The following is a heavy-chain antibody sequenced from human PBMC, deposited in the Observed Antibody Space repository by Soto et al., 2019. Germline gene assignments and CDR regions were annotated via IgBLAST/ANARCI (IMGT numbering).Heavy chain of an antibody. CDR1: GFTFTTYA. Sequence: PGGSLRLSCAASGFTFTTYAMSWVRQAPGKGLEWVSAISGSGGSTYYADSVKGRFTISRDNSKNTLFLQMNSLRAEDTAVYYCARVETLTAAVHYWGQGTLVTVSS. V-gene: IGHV3-23*01. J-gene: IGHJ4*02. CDR3: ARVETLTAAVHY. D-gene: IGHD6-13*01. CDR2: ISGSGGST.